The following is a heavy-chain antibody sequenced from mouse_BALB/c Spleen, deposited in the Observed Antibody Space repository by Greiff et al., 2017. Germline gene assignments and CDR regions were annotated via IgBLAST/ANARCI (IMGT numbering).Heavy chain of an antibody. CDR2: IRNKANGYTT. Sequence: EVMLVESGRGLVQPGGSLRLSCATSGFTFTDYYMSWVRQPPGKALEWLGFIRNKANGYTTEYSASVKGRFTISRDNSQSILYLQMNTLRAEDSATYYCARAYDGYYGVWGAGTTVTVSS. CDR1: GFTFTDYY. CDR3: ARAYDGYYGV. D-gene: IGHD2-3*01. J-gene: IGHJ1*01. V-gene: IGHV7-3*02.